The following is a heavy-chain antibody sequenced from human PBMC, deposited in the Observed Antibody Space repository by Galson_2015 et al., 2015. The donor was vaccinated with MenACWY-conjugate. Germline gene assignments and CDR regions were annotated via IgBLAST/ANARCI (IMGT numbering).Heavy chain of an antibody. Sequence: SLRLSCAASGFTFSNYAMGWVRQASGKGLEWVSGLSGSGDKTFYEESVKGRFTISRDNSKNTLHLQMSSLRAEDTAVYYCAKARSIGWYVGYNYFDPWGQGALVTVSS. CDR2: LSGSGDKT. V-gene: IGHV3-23*01. J-gene: IGHJ5*02. CDR1: GFTFSNYA. CDR3: AKARSIGWYVGYNYFDP. D-gene: IGHD6-19*01.